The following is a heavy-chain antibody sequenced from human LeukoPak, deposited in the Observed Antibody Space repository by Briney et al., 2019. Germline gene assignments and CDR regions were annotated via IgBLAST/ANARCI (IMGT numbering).Heavy chain of an antibody. CDR1: GGSFSGYY. V-gene: IGHV4-34*01. CDR2: INHSGST. D-gene: IGHD3-16*01. Sequence: PSETLSLTCAVYGGSFSGYYWSWIRQPPGKGLEWIGEINHSGSTNYNPSLKSRVTISVDTSKNQFSLQLTSVTPDDTAVYYCARLSDGGSRDGFDIWGQGTMITVSS. J-gene: IGHJ3*02. CDR3: ARLSDGGSRDGFDI.